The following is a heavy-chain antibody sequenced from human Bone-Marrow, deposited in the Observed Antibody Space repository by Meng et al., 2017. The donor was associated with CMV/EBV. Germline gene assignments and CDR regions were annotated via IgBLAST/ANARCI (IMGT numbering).Heavy chain of an antibody. V-gene: IGHV1-2*02. D-gene: IGHD2-2*01. CDR1: GYSFSDHF. J-gene: IGHJ5*02. Sequence: CEPSGYSFSDHFLHWVRQAPGQGLEWMGWMNPRNGDTKYAQMFRGRVTLTRDTSISTAYIQLNRLTSDDTAVYYCARGVGSSWFDPWGQGALVTVSS. CDR3: ARGVGSSWFDP. CDR2: MNPRNGDT.